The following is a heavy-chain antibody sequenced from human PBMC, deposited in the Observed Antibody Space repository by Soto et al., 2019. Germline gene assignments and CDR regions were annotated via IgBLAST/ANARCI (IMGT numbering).Heavy chain of an antibody. Sequence: PVESLKISCAGSGFTLDGYAMNWVRHAPGKGLEWISYISSSSGNIHYADSVRGRFTVSRDNAKNSLYLQMNSLRAEDTAVYYCARDQRGMDVWGQGTTVTVSS. CDR1: GFTLDGYA. CDR3: ARDQRGMDV. V-gene: IGHV3-48*01. J-gene: IGHJ6*02. CDR2: ISSSSGNI.